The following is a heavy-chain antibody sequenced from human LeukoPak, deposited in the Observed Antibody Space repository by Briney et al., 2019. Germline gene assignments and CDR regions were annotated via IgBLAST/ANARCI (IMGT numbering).Heavy chain of an antibody. CDR3: ARVTRGYFDY. Sequence: GGSLRLSCADSGFTFSRYSMNWARQASGKGLEWVSYISSNSNTIYYADSVKGRFTISRDNGKNSLYLQMNSLRAEDTAVYYCARVTRGYFDYWGQGTLVTVSS. J-gene: IGHJ4*02. CDR1: GFTFSRYS. D-gene: IGHD2-21*02. CDR2: ISSNSNTI. V-gene: IGHV3-48*01.